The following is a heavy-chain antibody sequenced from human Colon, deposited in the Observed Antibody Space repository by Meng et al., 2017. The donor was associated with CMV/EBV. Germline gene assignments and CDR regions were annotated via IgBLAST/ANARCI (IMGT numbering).Heavy chain of an antibody. CDR1: GFPFTSYG. V-gene: IGHV3-30*02. Sequence: GESLKISCATSGFPFTSYGMHWVRQAPGKGLEWVSFIPYDDSYNYYADSVKGRFTISRDKSKNALYLQMNSLTTEDTAVYYCAIRIGSCSGGRCHLPFNYWGQGTLVTVSS. CDR3: AIRIGSCSGGRCHLPFNY. D-gene: IGHD2-15*01. J-gene: IGHJ4*02. CDR2: IPYDDSYN.